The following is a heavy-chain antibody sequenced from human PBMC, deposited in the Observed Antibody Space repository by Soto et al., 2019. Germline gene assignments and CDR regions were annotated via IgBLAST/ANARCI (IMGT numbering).Heavy chain of an antibody. Sequence: QVQLQESGPGLVKPSETLSLTCTVAGGSISSYYWSWIRQPPGKGLEWIGYIYYSGSTNYNPSLKSRVTISVDTSKNQFSLKLSSVTAADKAVYYCARRYVGTLDYWGPGTLVTVSS. J-gene: IGHJ4*02. D-gene: IGHD3-16*01. CDR2: IYYSGST. CDR1: GGSISSYY. CDR3: ARRYVGTLDY. V-gene: IGHV4-59*08.